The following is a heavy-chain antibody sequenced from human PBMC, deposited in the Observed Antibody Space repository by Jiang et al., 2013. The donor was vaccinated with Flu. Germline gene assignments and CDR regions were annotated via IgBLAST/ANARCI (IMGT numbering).Heavy chain of an antibody. V-gene: IGHV4-39*01. D-gene: IGHD5-18*01. CDR1: GGSISSSSYY. CDR3: ASTLSAPKIWLLNAFDI. CDR2: IYYSGST. Sequence: GSGLVKPSETLSLTCTVSGGSISSSSYYWGWIRQPPGKGLEWIGSIYYSGSTYYNPSLKSRVTISVDTSKNQFSLKLSSVTAADTAVYYCASTLSAPKIWLLNAFDIWGQGTMVTVSS. J-gene: IGHJ3*02.